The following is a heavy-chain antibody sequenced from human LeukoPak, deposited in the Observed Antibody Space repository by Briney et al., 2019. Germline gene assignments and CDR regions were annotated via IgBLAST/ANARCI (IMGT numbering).Heavy chain of an antibody. Sequence: SETLSLTCTVSGGSISSYYWSWIRQPPGKGLEWIGDIYYSGSTNYNPSLKSRVTISVDTSKNQFSLKLSSVTAADTAVYYCARDLPMVRGVNWFDPWGQGTLVTVSS. D-gene: IGHD3-10*01. J-gene: IGHJ5*02. CDR1: GGSISSYY. CDR2: IYYSGST. V-gene: IGHV4-59*01. CDR3: ARDLPMVRGVNWFDP.